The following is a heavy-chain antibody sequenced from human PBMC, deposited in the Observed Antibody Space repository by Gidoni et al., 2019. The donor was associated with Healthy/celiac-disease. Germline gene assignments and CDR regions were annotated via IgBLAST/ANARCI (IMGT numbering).Heavy chain of an antibody. J-gene: IGHJ3*02. Sequence: QVQLVESGGGVVQPGRSLRLSCAASGFTFSSYGMHWVRQAPGKGLEWVAVIWYDGSNKYYADSVKGRFTISRDNSKNTLYLQMNSLRAEDTAVYYCARVWSPYIQDAFDIWGQGTMVTVSS. CDR3: ARVWSPYIQDAFDI. CDR2: IWYDGSNK. D-gene: IGHD1-20*01. CDR1: GFTFSSYG. V-gene: IGHV3-33*01.